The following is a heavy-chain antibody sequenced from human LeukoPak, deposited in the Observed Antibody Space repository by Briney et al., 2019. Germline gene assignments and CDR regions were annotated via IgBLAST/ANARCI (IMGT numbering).Heavy chain of an antibody. CDR2: IDRDGSNT. CDR3: ARGGPHSHYFGY. J-gene: IGHJ4*02. Sequence: PGGSLRLSCAASGFTFSSYWMHWVRQAPGKGLVWVSGIDRDGSNTNFADSVKGRFTISRDNAKNTLDLQMSSLRAEDTAVYYCARGGPHSHYFGYWGQGTLVTVSS. V-gene: IGHV3-74*01. CDR1: GFTFSSYW. D-gene: IGHD4-11*01.